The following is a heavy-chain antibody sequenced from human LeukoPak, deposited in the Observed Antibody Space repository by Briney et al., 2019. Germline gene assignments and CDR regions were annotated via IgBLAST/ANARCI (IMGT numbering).Heavy chain of an antibody. CDR3: ARFSSTWYVAFDM. CDR2: INSGGTV. Sequence: GGSLRLSCAASGFIVSSYETGWVRQAPGKGLGWLSYINSGGTVYYADSVKGRFTFSRDNAKNSLYVHMNSLRAEDTALYYCARFSSTWYVAFDMWGQGTMVTASS. CDR1: GFIVSSYE. J-gene: IGHJ3*02. D-gene: IGHD6-13*01. V-gene: IGHV3-48*03.